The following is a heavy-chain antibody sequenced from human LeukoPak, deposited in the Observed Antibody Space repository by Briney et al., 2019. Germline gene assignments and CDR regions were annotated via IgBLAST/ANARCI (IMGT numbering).Heavy chain of an antibody. Sequence: SETLSLTCTVSGDSIINSNYYWAWIRQSPGKGLEWIGSIYYTGETFYNPSLRGRVAMSRNMSKNYFSLKLQSVTVADTASYYCAREARFGESFFDNYYYYMDVWGKGTTVTVSS. CDR3: AREARFGESFFDNYYYYMDV. CDR1: GDSIINSNYY. D-gene: IGHD3-10*01. V-gene: IGHV4-39*02. J-gene: IGHJ6*03. CDR2: IYYTGET.